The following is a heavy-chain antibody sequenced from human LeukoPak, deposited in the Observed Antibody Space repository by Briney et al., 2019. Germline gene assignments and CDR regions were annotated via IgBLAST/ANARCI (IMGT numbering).Heavy chain of an antibody. CDR1: GYTFTNYW. Sequence: GESLKISCKGSGYTFTNYWIGWVRQMPGKGLELMGTIYPGDSDTRYSPSFQGQVTISVDKSINTAYLQWSSLKASDSAMYYCARAGYSNRWDGVDYWGQGTLVTVSS. J-gene: IGHJ4*02. D-gene: IGHD2/OR15-2a*01. CDR3: ARAGYSNRWDGVDY. CDR2: IYPGDSDT. V-gene: IGHV5-51*01.